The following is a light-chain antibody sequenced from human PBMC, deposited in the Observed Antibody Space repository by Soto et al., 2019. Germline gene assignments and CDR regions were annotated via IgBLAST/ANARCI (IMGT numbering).Light chain of an antibody. CDR1: SSDVGGYNY. CDR3: CSDAGSYV. J-gene: IGLJ1*01. Sequence: QSALTQPRSVSGSPGQSVTISCTGTSSDVGGYNYVSWYQQHPGKAPKLMIYDVSKRPSGVPDRFSGSKSGNTASLTISGLQPEDEADYYCCSDAGSYVFGTGTKLTVL. CDR2: DVS. V-gene: IGLV2-11*01.